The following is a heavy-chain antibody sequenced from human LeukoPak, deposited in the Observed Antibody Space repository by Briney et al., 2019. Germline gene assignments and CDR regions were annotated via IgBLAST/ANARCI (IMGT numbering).Heavy chain of an antibody. V-gene: IGHV4-59*01. Sequence: SETLSLTCTVSGGSMSSYYWSWIRQPPGKSLEWIGFVYYTGSSDSSPSLKSRVTISVDTSKNQFSLKLISLTAADTAVYFCARGGGLDVWGQGATVTVSS. CDR3: ARGGGLDV. CDR2: VYYTGSS. D-gene: IGHD3-16*01. J-gene: IGHJ6*02. CDR1: GGSMSSYY.